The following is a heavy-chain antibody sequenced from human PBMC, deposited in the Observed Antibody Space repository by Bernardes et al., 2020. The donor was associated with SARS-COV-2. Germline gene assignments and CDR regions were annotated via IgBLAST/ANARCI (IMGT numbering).Heavy chain of an antibody. CDR3: TRGLELELITWFDY. V-gene: IGHV3-30-3*01. CDR2: ISNDGSIK. Sequence: RGSLRLSCTASGFTFSSSAMHWVRQAPGKGPEWVEVISNDGSIKYYTDSVKGRFTISRDNSKNTLYLLMNSLRTDDTAVYYCTRGLELELITWFDYWGQGTLVTVSS. D-gene: IGHD1-7*01. CDR1: GFTFSSSA. J-gene: IGHJ4*02.